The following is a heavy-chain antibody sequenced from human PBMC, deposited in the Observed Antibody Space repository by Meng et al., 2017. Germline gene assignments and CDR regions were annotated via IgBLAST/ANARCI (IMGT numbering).Heavy chain of an antibody. J-gene: IGHJ4*02. CDR1: GFTFSSYA. CDR2: ISYDGSNK. Sequence: GESLKISCAASGFTFSSYAMHWVRQAPGKGLEWVAVISYDGSNKYYADSVKGRFTISRDNSKNTLYLQMNSLRAEDTAVYYCAKWMGASSSWGQGTLVTVSS. D-gene: IGHD6-13*01. CDR3: AKWMGASSS. V-gene: IGHV3-30*07.